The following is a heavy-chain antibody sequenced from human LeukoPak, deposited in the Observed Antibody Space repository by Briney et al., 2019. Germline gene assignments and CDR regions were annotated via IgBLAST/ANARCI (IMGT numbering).Heavy chain of an antibody. D-gene: IGHD6-13*01. CDR3: ARQLSIGAASTY. CDR2: VYYTGNT. Sequence: SSETLSLTCTLSVRSICGNNYLGWIRQCPGNGLDLIGSVYYTGNTYYHPSLKSRVTISVDTSKNQFSLKLSPVTAAATAVYYCARQLSIGAASTYWGQGTLVTVSS. J-gene: IGHJ4*02. CDR1: VRSICGNNYL. V-gene: IGHV4-39*01.